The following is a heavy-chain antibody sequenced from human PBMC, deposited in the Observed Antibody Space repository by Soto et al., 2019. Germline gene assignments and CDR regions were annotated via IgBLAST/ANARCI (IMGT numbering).Heavy chain of an antibody. CDR3: ARAGSYYYDSSGYISYFDY. CDR1: GYTFTSYA. D-gene: IGHD3-22*01. Sequence: QVQLVQSGAEVKKPGASVKVSCKASGYTFTSYAMHWVRQAPGQRLEWMGWINAGNGNTKYSQQCQGRVTITRDTSASTAYMELSSLRSEDTAVYYCARAGSYYYDSSGYISYFDYWGQGTLVTVSS. V-gene: IGHV1-3*01. J-gene: IGHJ4*02. CDR2: INAGNGNT.